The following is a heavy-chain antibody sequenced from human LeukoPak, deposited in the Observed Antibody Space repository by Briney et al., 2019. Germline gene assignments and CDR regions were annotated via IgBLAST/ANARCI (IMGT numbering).Heavy chain of an antibody. CDR1: GFTFSSYA. CDR2: ISGSGGST. D-gene: IGHD2-2*01. CDR3: AKDRKYQLHWGWFDP. J-gene: IGHJ5*02. Sequence: GGSLRLSCAASGFTFSSYAMSWVRQAPGKGLEWVSAISGSGGSTYYADSVKGRFTISRDNSKNTLYLQMNSLRAEDTAVYYCAKDRKYQLHWGWFDPWGQGTLVTVSS. V-gene: IGHV3-23*01.